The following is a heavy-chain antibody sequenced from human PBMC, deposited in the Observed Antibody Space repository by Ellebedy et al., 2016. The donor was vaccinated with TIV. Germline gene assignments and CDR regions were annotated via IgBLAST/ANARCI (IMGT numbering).Heavy chain of an antibody. CDR3: ASPGGF. J-gene: IGHJ4*02. V-gene: IGHV3-21*01. CDR1: GFTVSSNY. Sequence: GGSLRLSXAASGFTVSSNYMSWARQAPGKGLEWVSSISSSSSYIYYADSVKGRFTISRDNAKNSLYLQMNSLRAEDTAVYYCASPGGFWGQGTLVTVSS. CDR2: ISSSSSYI.